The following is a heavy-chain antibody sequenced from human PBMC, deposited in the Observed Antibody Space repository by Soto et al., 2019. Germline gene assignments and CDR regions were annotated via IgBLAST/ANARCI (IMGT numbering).Heavy chain of an antibody. V-gene: IGHV3-33*01. D-gene: IGHD3-22*01. CDR1: GFTFSSYG. J-gene: IGHJ4*02. CDR2: IWYGGSNK. Sequence: GGYLRLSCAASGFTFSSYGMHWVRQAPGKGLEWVAVIWYGGSNKYYADSVKGRFTISRDNSKDTLYLQMNSLRAEDTAVYYSARGDSQYYYDSRRPPIPFDYRGQAPLLTLSS. CDR3: ARGDSQYYYDSRRPPIPFDY.